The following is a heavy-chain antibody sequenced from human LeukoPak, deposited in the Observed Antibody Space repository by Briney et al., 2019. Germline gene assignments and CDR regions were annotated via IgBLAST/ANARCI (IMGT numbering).Heavy chain of an antibody. D-gene: IGHD3-16*01. CDR3: ARDRAYVWGSRWDYYYYGMDV. CDR2: ISYDGSNK. J-gene: IGHJ6*04. Sequence: GGSLRLSCAASGFTFSSYGMHWVRQAPGKGLEWVAVISYDGSNKYYADSVKGRFTISRDNSKNTLYLQMNSLRAEDTAVYYCARDRAYVWGSRWDYYYYGMDVWGKGTTVTVSS. CDR1: GFTFSSYG. V-gene: IGHV3-30*03.